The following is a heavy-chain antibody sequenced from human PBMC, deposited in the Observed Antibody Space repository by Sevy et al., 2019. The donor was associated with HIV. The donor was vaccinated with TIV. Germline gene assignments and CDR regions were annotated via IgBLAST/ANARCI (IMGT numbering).Heavy chain of an antibody. CDR2: IKQDGSEK. J-gene: IGHJ4*02. CDR3: VPSGGGHAGY. V-gene: IGHV3-7*01. Sequence: QLGGSLRLSCAASGFTLSSRWMSWVRQAPGKGLEWVANIKQDGSEKYYVDSVKDRFTISRDNAKNSLYLQMNSLRAEDTAVYYCVPSGGGHAGYWGQGTLVTVSS. CDR1: GFTLSSRW. D-gene: IGHD2-15*01.